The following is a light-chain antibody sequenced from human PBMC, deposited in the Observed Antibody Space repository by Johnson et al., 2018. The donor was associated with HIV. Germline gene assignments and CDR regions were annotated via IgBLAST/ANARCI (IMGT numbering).Light chain of an antibody. CDR2: ENN. CDR1: SSNIGNNY. V-gene: IGLV1-51*02. J-gene: IGLJ1*01. Sequence: QSMLTQPPSVSAAPGQKVTISCSGSSSNIGNNYVSWYQQLPGTAPKLLIYENNKRPSGIPDRFSASKSGTSATLGITGLRTGDEADYYCGTWDSSLSAFVFGAGTTVIVL. CDR3: GTWDSSLSAFV.